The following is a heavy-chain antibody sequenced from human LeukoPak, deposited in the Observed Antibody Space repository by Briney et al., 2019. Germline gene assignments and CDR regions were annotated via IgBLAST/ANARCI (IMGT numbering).Heavy chain of an antibody. CDR3: ARTKFQTPISGLRYYYYGMDV. CDR1: GFTFSSYA. J-gene: IGHJ6*04. Sequence: PGRSLRLSCAASGFTFSSYAMHWVRQAPGKGLEWVAVISYDGSNKYYADSVKGRFTISRDNSKNTLYLQMNSLRAEDTAVYYCARTKFQTPISGLRYYYYGMDVWGKGTTVTVSS. D-gene: IGHD3-10*01. CDR2: ISYDGSNK. V-gene: IGHV3-30*04.